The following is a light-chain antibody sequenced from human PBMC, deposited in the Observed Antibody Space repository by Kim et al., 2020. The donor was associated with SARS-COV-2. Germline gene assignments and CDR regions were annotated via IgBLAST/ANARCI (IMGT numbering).Light chain of an antibody. Sequence: DIQMTQSPSSLSVSVGDRVTITCQASQHISHYLNWYQQKPGKAPKLLIYDAAHFKTGVPSRFRGSGSGTQFTFTISSLQPEDIATYYCQLYDTLPYAFGRETNLEI. V-gene: IGKV1-33*01. J-gene: IGKJ2*01. CDR1: QHISHY. CDR3: QLYDTLPYA. CDR2: DAA.